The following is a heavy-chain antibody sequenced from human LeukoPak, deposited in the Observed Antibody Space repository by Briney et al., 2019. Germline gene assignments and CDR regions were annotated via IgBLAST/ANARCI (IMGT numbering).Heavy chain of an antibody. V-gene: IGHV4-31*03. Sequence: SQTLSLTCTVSGGSISSGGYYWSWIRQHPGKGLEWIGYIYYSGSTYYNPSLRSRVTISVDTSKNQFSLKLSSVTAADTAVYYCARGWTAMVNFDYWGQGRLVTLSS. CDR3: ARGWTAMVNFDY. CDR1: GGSISSGGYY. J-gene: IGHJ4*02. D-gene: IGHD5-18*01. CDR2: IYYSGST.